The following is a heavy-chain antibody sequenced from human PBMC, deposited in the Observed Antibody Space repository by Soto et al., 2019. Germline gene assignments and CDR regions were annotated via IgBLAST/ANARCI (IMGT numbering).Heavy chain of an antibody. J-gene: IGHJ6*02. D-gene: IGHD3-10*01. CDR2: ISGSGGST. CDR1: GFTFSSYA. V-gene: IGHV3-23*01. Sequence: GGSLRLSCAASGFTFSSYAMSWVRQAPGKGLEWVSAISGSGGSTYYADSVKGRFTISRDNSKNTLYLQMNSLRAEDTAVYYCAKDGRDYGSGHPMDVWGQGTTVTVSS. CDR3: AKDGRDYGSGHPMDV.